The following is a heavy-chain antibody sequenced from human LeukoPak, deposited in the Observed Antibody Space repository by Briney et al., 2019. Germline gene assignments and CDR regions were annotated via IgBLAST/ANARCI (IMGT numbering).Heavy chain of an antibody. CDR1: GFTFSNYA. V-gene: IGHV3-30-3*01. J-gene: IGHJ4*02. CDR3: AKGPLKMAPTPWYYFDY. CDR2: ISYDGSSK. D-gene: IGHD5-12*01. Sequence: SGGSLRLSCAASGFTFSNYAILWVRQAPGKGLEWVAVISYDGSSKNFADSVKGRFTISRDNSKNTLYLQMNSLRVEDTAVYYCAKGPLKMAPTPWYYFDYWGQGTLVTVSS.